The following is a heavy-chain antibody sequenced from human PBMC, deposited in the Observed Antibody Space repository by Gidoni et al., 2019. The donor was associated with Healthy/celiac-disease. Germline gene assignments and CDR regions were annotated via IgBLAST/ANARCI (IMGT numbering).Heavy chain of an antibody. V-gene: IGHV4-31*03. CDR2: IYYSGRT. CDR3: ARGTWVPAAMFPDGGWFDP. D-gene: IGHD2-2*01. J-gene: IGHJ5*02. Sequence: QVQLQESGPGLVKPSQTLSLTCTVSGGSIRSGGYHWSWIRQHPGKGLEWIGYIYYSGRTYSHPSLKSRVTISVDSSKNLFSLKLSSVTAAATAVYCCARGTWVPAAMFPDGGWFDPWGQGTLVTVSS. CDR1: GGSIRSGGYH.